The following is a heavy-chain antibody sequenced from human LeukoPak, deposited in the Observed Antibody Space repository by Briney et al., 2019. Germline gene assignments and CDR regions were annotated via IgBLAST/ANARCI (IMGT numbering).Heavy chain of an antibody. CDR1: GGSFSGYY. CDR3: AAIVVVPAAIFDY. Sequence: SETLSLTCAVYGGSFSGYYWSWIRQPPGKGLEWIGEINHSGSTNYNPSLKSRVTISVDTSKNQFSLKLSSVTAADTAVYYCAAIVVVPAAIFDYWGQGTLVTVFS. CDR2: INHSGST. V-gene: IGHV4-34*01. J-gene: IGHJ4*02. D-gene: IGHD2-2*01.